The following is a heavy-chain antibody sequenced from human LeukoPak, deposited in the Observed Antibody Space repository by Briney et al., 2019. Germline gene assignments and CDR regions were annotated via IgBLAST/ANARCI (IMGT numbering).Heavy chain of an antibody. CDR3: ARDLDIVVVPAAIIGY. CDR1: GYTFTSYS. J-gene: IGHJ4*02. D-gene: IGHD2-2*03. V-gene: IGHV1-18*01. Sequence: ASVKVSCKASGYTFTSYSISWVRQAPGQGLEWMGWISAYNGNTNYAQKLQGRVTMTTDTSTSTAYMELRSLRSDDTAVYYCARDLDIVVVPAAIIGYWGQGTLVTVSS. CDR2: ISAYNGNT.